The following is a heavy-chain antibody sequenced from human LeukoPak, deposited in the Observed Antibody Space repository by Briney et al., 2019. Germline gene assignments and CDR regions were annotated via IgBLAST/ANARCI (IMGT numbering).Heavy chain of an antibody. V-gene: IGHV3-23*01. D-gene: IGHD2-2*01. J-gene: IGHJ4*02. CDR1: GFTFSSYG. CDR3: AKDIVVVPAAAYFDY. Sequence: GGSLRLSCAASGFTFSSYGMSWVRQAPGKGLEWVSTISGRRDSTSYADSVKGRFTISRDNSKNTLYLQMNSLRAEDTAVYYCAKDIVVVPAAAYFDYWGQGTLVTVSS. CDR2: ISGRRDST.